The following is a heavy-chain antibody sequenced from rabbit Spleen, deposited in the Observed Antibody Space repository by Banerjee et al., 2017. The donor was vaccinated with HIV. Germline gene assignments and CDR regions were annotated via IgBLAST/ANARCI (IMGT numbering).Heavy chain of an antibody. CDR1: GFDLSANYR. D-gene: IGHD6-1*01. J-gene: IGHJ4*01. Sequence: QQQLEESGGDLVKPGASLTLTCKASGFDLSANYRICLVRQAPGKGLEWIACIWGGNSASVAYATWAKGRFTISKTSSTTVTLQMTSLTAADTATYFCVRGANCDGCGFSLWGPGTLVTVS. CDR2: IWGGNSASV. CDR3: VRGANCDGCGFSL. V-gene: IGHV1S45*01.